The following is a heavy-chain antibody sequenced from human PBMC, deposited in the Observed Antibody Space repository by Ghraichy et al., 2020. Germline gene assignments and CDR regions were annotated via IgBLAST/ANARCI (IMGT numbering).Heavy chain of an antibody. CDR3: ARGLRGVPAAIWSHYYYGMDV. CDR1: GGSFSGYY. CDR2: INHSGST. D-gene: IGHD2-2*02. J-gene: IGHJ6*02. V-gene: IGHV4-34*01. Sequence: SETLSLTCAVYGGSFSGYYWSWIRQPPGKGLEWIGEINHSGSTNYNPSLKSRVTISVDTSKNQFSLKLSSVTAADTAVYYCARGLRGVPAAIWSHYYYGMDVWGQGTMVTVSS.